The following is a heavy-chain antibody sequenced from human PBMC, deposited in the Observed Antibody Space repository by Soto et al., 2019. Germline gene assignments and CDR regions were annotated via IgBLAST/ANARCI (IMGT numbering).Heavy chain of an antibody. D-gene: IGHD2-2*01. J-gene: IGHJ6*03. CDR3: ARQGYCSSTSCYHYYYYYYMDV. Sequence: QLQLQESGPGLVKPSETLSLTCTVSGGSISSSSYYWGWIRQPPGKGLEWIGSIYYSGSTYYNPSLKSRVTISVDTSKNQFSLKLSSVTAADTAVYYCARQGYCSSTSCYHYYYYYYMDVWGKGTTVTVSS. V-gene: IGHV4-39*01. CDR2: IYYSGST. CDR1: GGSISSSSYY.